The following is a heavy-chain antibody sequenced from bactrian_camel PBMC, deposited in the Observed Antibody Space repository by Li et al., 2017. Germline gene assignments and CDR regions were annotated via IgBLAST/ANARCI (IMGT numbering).Heavy chain of an antibody. D-gene: IGHD6*01. V-gene: IGHV3S60*01. CDR2: VRKDGTP. CDR1: AYILENCG. J-gene: IGHJ4*01. CDR3: ATADGISWLPFDD. Sequence: HVQLVESGGGSAEAGGSLKLSCAGSAYILENCGMVWYRQAKGKEEKLVSVRKDGTPVYEDTVKGRFTISRDNAKNTLYLQMNSLKTEDTAVYYCATADGISWLPFDDWGQGTQVTVS.